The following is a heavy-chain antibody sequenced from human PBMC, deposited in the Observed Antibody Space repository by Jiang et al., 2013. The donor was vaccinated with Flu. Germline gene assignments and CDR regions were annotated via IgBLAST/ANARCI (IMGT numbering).Heavy chain of an antibody. D-gene: IGHD6-19*01. V-gene: IGHV6-1*01. CDR2: TYYRSKWYN. Sequence: SGDSVSSNSAAWNWIRQSPSRGLEWLGRTYYRSKWYNDYAVSVKSRITINPDTSKNQFSLQLNSVTPEDTAVYYCARVFAVLIAVAGNWFDPWGQGTLVTVSS. J-gene: IGHJ5*02. CDR3: ARVFAVLIAVAGNWFDP. CDR1: GDSVSSNSAA.